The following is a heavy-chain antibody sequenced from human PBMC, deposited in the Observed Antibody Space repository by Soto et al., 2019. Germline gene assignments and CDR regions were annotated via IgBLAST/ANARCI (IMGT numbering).Heavy chain of an antibody. Sequence: SETLSLTCTVSGGSIISGDYYWSWIRQPPVKCVEWIWYIYCSGSTYYKPSLKIRVTMSLDTANNQFSLKLSSVTAADTAVYYCARLLRGSGIFDYWGQGTLVTVST. CDR2: IYCSGST. J-gene: IGHJ4*02. V-gene: IGHV4-30-4*02. D-gene: IGHD1-26*01. CDR3: ARLLRGSGIFDY. CDR1: GGSIISGDYY.